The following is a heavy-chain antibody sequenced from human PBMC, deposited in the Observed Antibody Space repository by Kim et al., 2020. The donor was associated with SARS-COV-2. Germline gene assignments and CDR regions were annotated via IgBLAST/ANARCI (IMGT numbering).Heavy chain of an antibody. Sequence: GGSLRLSCTASGFTFGDYAMSWFRQAPGKGLEWVGFIRSKAYGGTTEYAASVKGRFTISRDDSKSIAYLQMNSLKTEDTAVYYCTASVGYSSSLDYWGQGTLVTVSS. CDR1: GFTFGDYA. CDR3: TASVGYSSSLDY. D-gene: IGHD6-13*01. V-gene: IGHV3-49*03. J-gene: IGHJ4*02. CDR2: IRSKAYGGTT.